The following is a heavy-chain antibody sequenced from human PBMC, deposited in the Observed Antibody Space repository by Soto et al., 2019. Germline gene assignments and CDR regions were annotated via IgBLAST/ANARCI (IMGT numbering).Heavy chain of an antibody. CDR3: VRVPDY. Sequence: QLQLQESGSGLVKPSQTLSLTCAVSGGSISSGGYSWSWIRQPPGKGLEWIGYMYHSGSTYYNPALKRRVTIAIARSKNQFSLKLSSVTAADTAVYYCVRVPDYWGQGILVTVSS. J-gene: IGHJ4*02. CDR1: GGSISSGGYS. CDR2: MYHSGST. V-gene: IGHV4-30-2*01. D-gene: IGHD2-2*01.